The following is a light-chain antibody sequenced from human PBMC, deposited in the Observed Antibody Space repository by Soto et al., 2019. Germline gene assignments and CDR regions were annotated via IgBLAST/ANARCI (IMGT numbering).Light chain of an antibody. CDR2: EVS. V-gene: IGLV2-8*01. CDR3: SSYAGSNNPVI. CDR1: SSDVDGYNY. Sequence: QSVLTQPPSASGSPGQSVTISCTGTSSDVDGYNYVSWYQQHPGKAPKFLIFEVSRRPSGVPDRFSGSKSGNTASLTVSGLQVDEEADYYCSSYAGSNNPVIFGGGTKLTVL. J-gene: IGLJ2*01.